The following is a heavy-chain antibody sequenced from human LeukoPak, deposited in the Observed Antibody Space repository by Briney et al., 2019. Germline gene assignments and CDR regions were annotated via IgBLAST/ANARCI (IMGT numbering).Heavy chain of an antibody. CDR3: VQGTRRGAITMVRGVIVDS. J-gene: IGHJ4*02. CDR1: GFTFSNYG. V-gene: IGHV3-30*02. D-gene: IGHD3-10*01. CDR2: IPYDGTNK. Sequence: GGSLRLSCAASGFTFSNYGMHWVRQAPGKGLEWVAFIPYDGTNKYYADSVKGRFTISRDNSKNTLYLQMNSLRAADTALYYCVQGTRRGAITMVRGVIVDSWGQGTLVTVSS.